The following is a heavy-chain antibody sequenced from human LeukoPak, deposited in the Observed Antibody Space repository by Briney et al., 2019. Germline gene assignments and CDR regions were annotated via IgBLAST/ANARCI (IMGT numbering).Heavy chain of an antibody. V-gene: IGHV4-30-2*01. Sequence: SETLSLTCAVSGGSISSGGYSWSWIRQPPGKGLEWIGYIYHSGSTYYNPSLKSRVTISIDTSRNQISLRLTSVTAADTAMYYCAMVLYQSGRPGPWAQGTLVTVSS. CDR2: IYHSGST. J-gene: IGHJ5*02. D-gene: IGHD3-10*01. CDR3: AMVLYQSGRPGP. CDR1: GGSISSGGYS.